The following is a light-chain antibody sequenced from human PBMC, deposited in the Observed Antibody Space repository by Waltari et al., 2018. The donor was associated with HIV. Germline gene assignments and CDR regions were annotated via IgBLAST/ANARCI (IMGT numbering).Light chain of an antibody. CDR1: QSIGTS. CDR2: GSS. V-gene: IGKV1-39*01. J-gene: IGKJ2*01. Sequence: DIQMTQSPSSVSVSVGHRVTITCRASQSIGTSLNWYQRRPGKAPRLLIFGSSTLQSGVPSRFSGRGSGTDFTLTISSLQPEDFATYYCQQTYSFPRYTFGQGTKLEI. CDR3: QQTYSFPRYT.